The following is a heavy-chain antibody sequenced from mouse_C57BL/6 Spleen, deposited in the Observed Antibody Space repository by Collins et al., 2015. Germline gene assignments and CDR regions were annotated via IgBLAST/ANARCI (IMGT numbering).Heavy chain of an antibody. CDR3: ARRLGSSPLDY. Sequence: QVQLQQPGAELVKPGASVKMSCKASGYTFISYWITWVKQRPGQGLEWIGDIYPGSGSTNYNEKFKSKATLTVDTSSSTAYMQLSSLTSEDSAVYYCARRLGSSPLDYWGQGTTLTVSS. D-gene: IGHD1-1*01. CDR1: GYTFISYW. CDR2: IYPGSGST. V-gene: IGHV1-55*01. J-gene: IGHJ2*01.